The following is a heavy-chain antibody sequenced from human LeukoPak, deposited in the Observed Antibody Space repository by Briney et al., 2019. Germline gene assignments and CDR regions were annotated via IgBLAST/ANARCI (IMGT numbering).Heavy chain of an antibody. D-gene: IGHD1-26*01. CDR3: ARTWEAETFDI. V-gene: IGHV1-2*02. J-gene: IGHJ3*02. Sequence: ASVKVSCKASGYTFTGYYMHWVRQAPGQGLEWMGWINPNSGGTNYAQKFQGRVTMARDTSINTAYMELSSLRSDDTAVYFCARTWEAETFDIWGQGTMVTVSS. CDR2: INPNSGGT. CDR1: GYTFTGYY.